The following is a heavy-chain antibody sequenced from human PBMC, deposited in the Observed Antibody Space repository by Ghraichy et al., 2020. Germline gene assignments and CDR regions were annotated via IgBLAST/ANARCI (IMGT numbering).Heavy chain of an antibody. CDR3: ATHSRVVVAATDDY. CDR1: GGSISSSSYY. V-gene: IGHV4-39*01. J-gene: IGHJ4*02. Sequence: SETLSLTCTVSGGSISSSSYYWGWIRQPPGKGLEWIGSIYYSGSTYYNPSLKSRVTISVDTSKNQFTLKLSPVTAADTAVYYCATHSRVVVAATDDYWGQGTLVTVSS. CDR2: IYYSGST. D-gene: IGHD2-15*01.